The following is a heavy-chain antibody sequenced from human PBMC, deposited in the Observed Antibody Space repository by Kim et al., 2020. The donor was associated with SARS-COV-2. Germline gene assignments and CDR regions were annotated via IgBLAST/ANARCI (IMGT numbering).Heavy chain of an antibody. V-gene: IGHV3-48*03. CDR3: ARGLRSSGFWSGYPRGKYYYYGMDV. D-gene: IGHD3-3*01. Sequence: GGSLRLSCAASGFTFSSYEMNWVRQAPGKGLEWVSYISSSGSTIYYADSVKGRFTISRDNAKNSLYLQMNSLRAEDTAVYYCARGLRSSGFWSGYPRGKYYYYGMDVWGQGPTVTVSS. CDR1: GFTFSSYE. J-gene: IGHJ6*02. CDR2: ISSSGSTI.